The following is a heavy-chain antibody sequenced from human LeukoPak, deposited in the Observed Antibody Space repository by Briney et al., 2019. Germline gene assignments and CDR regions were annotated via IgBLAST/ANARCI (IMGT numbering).Heavy chain of an antibody. D-gene: IGHD3-10*01. CDR3: VKDGSGSYYTYYFDY. Sequence: GGSLRLACSASGFTFSRYAMHWVRQAPGKGLEYVSAISSNGGSTYYADSVKGRFTISRDNSKNTLYLQMSSLRAEDTAVYYCVKDGSGSYYTYYFDYWGQGTLVTVSS. V-gene: IGHV3-64D*06. CDR1: GFTFSRYA. CDR2: ISSNGGST. J-gene: IGHJ4*02.